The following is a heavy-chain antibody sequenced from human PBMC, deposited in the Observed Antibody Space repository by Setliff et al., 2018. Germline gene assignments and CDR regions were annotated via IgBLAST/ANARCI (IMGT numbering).Heavy chain of an antibody. CDR1: GGSFSGYY. CDR2: INHSGST. V-gene: IGHV4-34*01. CDR3: ASLGMTTMMDWYFDL. D-gene: IGHD4-4*01. J-gene: IGHJ2*01. Sequence: SETLSLTCAVYGGSFSGYYWSWIRQPPGKGLEWIGEINHSGSTNYNPSVKSRVTMSVDTSKNQFSLKLSSVTAADTAVYYCASLGMTTMMDWYFDLWGRGTLVTVS.